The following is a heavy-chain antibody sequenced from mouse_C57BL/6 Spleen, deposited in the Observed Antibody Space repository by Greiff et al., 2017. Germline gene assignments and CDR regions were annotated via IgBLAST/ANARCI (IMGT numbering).Heavy chain of an antibody. D-gene: IGHD2-1*01. CDR1: GYTFTSYW. CDR2: INPSNGGT. V-gene: IGHV1-53*01. CDR3: ARWVYCIAMDY. Sequence: QVQLKQPGTELVKPGASVKLSCKASGYTFTSYWMHWVKQRPGQGLEWIGNINPSNGGTNYNEKFKSKATLTVDKSSSTAYMQLISLTSEDSAVYYCARWVYCIAMDYWGQGTSVTVSS. J-gene: IGHJ4*01.